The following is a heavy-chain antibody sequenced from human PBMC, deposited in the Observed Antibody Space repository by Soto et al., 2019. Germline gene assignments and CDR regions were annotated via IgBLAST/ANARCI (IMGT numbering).Heavy chain of an antibody. D-gene: IGHD2-8*01. J-gene: IGHJ4*02. CDR1: GGSFSSYT. CDR2: IIPIFGAP. V-gene: IGHV1-69*01. Sequence: QVQLVQSGAEVKKPGSSVKVSCKASGGSFSSYTFSWVRQAPGQGLEWMGGIIPIFGAPNYTQKFQGRVTISADESTSTAYMELSSLRSEDTAVYYCARGWNYCTSGECPKFDYWGQGTLITVSS. CDR3: ARGWNYCTSGECPKFDY.